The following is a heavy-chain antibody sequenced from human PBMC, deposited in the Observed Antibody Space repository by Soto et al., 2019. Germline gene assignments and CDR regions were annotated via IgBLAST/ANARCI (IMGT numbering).Heavy chain of an antibody. CDR2: IKQDGSEK. D-gene: IGHD1-1*01. Sequence: PSETLSLTCAVFGGSFSGYYWNWIRQPPGKGLEWVANIKQDGSEKYYVDSVKGRFTISRDNAKNSLYLQMNSLRAEDTAVYYCARERTANGFEPWGQGTLVTVSS. J-gene: IGHJ5*02. CDR3: ARERTANGFEP. V-gene: IGHV3-7*01. CDR1: GGSFSGYY.